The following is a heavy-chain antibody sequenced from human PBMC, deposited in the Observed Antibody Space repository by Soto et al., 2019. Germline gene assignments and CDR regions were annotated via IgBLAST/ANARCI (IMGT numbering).Heavy chain of an antibody. CDR1: GFTFSSYA. CDR3: ARGGVRGVIIT. Sequence: ESGGGLVQPGGSPRLSCAASGFTFSSYAMSWVRQAPGKGLEWVSAISGSGGSTYYADSVKGRFTISRDNSKNTLYLQMNSLRAEDTAVYYCARGGVRGVIITWGQGTMVTVSS. CDR2: ISGSGGST. J-gene: IGHJ3*01. D-gene: IGHD3-10*01. V-gene: IGHV3-23*01.